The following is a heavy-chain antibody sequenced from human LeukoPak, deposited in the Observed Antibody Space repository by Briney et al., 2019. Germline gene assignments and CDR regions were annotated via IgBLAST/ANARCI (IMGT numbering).Heavy chain of an antibody. Sequence: RGSLRLTCAASGFTFSSYAMSWVRQAPGKGLEWVSAISGSGGSTYYADSVKGRFTISRDNSKNTLYLQMNSLRAEDTAVYYCAKDGMATISYYFDYWGQGTLVTVSS. J-gene: IGHJ4*02. D-gene: IGHD5-24*01. CDR1: GFTFSSYA. CDR2: ISGSGGST. CDR3: AKDGMATISYYFDY. V-gene: IGHV3-23*01.